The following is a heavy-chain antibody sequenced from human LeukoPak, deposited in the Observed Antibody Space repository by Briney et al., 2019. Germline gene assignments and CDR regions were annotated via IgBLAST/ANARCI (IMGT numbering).Heavy chain of an antibody. D-gene: IGHD2-15*01. CDR1: GFTFSSHA. V-gene: IGHV3-23*01. J-gene: IGHJ4*02. CDR2: ITGNGNST. CDR3: AKARYIVVVVAAFDY. Sequence: HSGGSLRLSCAASGFTFSSHAMSWVRQAPGKGLEWVSVITGNGNSTYYADSVKGRFTISRDNSKNTLYLQINSLRAEDTAVYYCAKARYIVVVVAAFDYWGQGTLVTVSS.